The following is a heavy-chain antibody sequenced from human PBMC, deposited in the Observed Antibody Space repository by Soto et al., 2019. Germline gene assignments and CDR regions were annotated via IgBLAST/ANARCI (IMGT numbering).Heavy chain of an antibody. D-gene: IGHD5-12*01. CDR1: GFTFSYYP. CDR3: ATVPGDMVASLYMGPLDGRKPLSDADV. V-gene: IGHV3-30*04. J-gene: IGHJ6*02. CDR2: ISFDGSNK. Sequence: QMQLVESGGGAVQPGRSLRLSCAASGFTFSYYPMHWVRQAPGKGLEWVAVISFDGSNKYYADSVTGRCTISRDNSNHKLYLLMTRLGAEETLVYYCATVPGDMVASLYMGPLDGRKPLSDADVRGQAATGTVSS.